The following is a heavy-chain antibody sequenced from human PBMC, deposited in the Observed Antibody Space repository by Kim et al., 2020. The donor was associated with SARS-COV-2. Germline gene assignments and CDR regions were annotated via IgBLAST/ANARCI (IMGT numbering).Heavy chain of an antibody. CDR1: GFTFSSYA. V-gene: IGHV3-30-3*01. Sequence: GGSLRLSCAASGFTFSSYAMHWVRQAPGKGLEWVAVISYDGSNKYYADSVKGRFTISRDNSKNTLYLQMNSLRAEDTAVYYCARDSYCSSTSCYLDYYGMDVWGPGTTVTVSS. CDR2: ISYDGSNK. CDR3: ARDSYCSSTSCYLDYYGMDV. D-gene: IGHD2-2*01. J-gene: IGHJ6*02.